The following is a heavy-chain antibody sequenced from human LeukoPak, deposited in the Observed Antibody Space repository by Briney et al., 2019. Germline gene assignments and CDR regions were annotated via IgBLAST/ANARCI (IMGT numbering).Heavy chain of an antibody. CDR3: ARKAYSYGYALDP. CDR2: IYYSGST. J-gene: IGHJ5*02. CDR1: GGSISSSSYY. Sequence: SETLSLTCTVSGGSISSSSYYWGWIRQPPGKGLEWIGSIYYSGSTYYNPSLKSRVTISVDTSKNQFSLKLSSVTAADTAVYYCARKAYSYGYALDPWGQGTLVTVSS. D-gene: IGHD5-18*01. V-gene: IGHV4-39*01.